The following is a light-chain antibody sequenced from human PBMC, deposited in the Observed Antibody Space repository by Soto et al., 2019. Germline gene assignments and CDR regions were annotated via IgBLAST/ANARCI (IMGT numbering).Light chain of an antibody. Sequence: DIQMTQSPSTLSASVGDRITITCRASQTVSSWLAWYQQKPGKAPKLLIYHSSSLESGVPSRLSGSGSGTEFPLTVSSMQPDDSATYCCQRYNSRWTFGQGTKVDIK. CDR2: HSS. CDR3: QRYNSRWT. V-gene: IGKV1-5*01. J-gene: IGKJ1*01. CDR1: QTVSSW.